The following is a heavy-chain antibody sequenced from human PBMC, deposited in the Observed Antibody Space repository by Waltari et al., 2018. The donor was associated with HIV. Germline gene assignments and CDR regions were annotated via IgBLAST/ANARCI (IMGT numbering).Heavy chain of an antibody. J-gene: IGHJ4*02. CDR1: GFTFSSYW. CDR3: ARRRGSYCLDY. V-gene: IGHV3-7*01. D-gene: IGHD1-26*01. Sequence: EGQLVESGGGLVQPGGSLRLSCAASGFTFSSYWMSWVRQAPGKGLEWVANIKQDGSEKYYVDSVKGRFTISRDNAKNSLFLQMNSLRAEDTAVYFCARRRGSYCLDYWGQGTLVTVSS. CDR2: IKQDGSEK.